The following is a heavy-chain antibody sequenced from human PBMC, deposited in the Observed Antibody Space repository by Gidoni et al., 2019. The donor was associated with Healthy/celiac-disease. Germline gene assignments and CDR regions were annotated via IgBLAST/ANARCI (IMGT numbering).Heavy chain of an antibody. V-gene: IGHV4-34*01. J-gene: IGHJ4*02. CDR2: INHSGST. Sequence: QVQLQQWGAGLLKPSETLSLTCAVYGGSFSGYYWSWIRQPPGKGLEWIGEINHSGSTNYNPSLKSRVTISVDTSENQFSLKLSSVTAADTAVYYCARKRRYSSSWPLDYWGQGTLVTVSS. D-gene: IGHD6-13*01. CDR3: ARKRRYSSSWPLDY. CDR1: GGSFSGYY.